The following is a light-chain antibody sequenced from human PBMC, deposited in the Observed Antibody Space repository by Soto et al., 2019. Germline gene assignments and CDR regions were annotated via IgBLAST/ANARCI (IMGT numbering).Light chain of an antibody. J-gene: IGLJ1*01. CDR2: SND. CDR1: SSNIASNT. Sequence: QSAVTQPPSASGTPGQRVTVSCSGSSSNIASNTVNWYQQLPGTAPKLLIYSNDQRPSGVPDRFSASKSGTSASLAISGLRSEDEADYYCASWDDSLNGHVFGTGTKVTVL. CDR3: ASWDDSLNGHV. V-gene: IGLV1-44*01.